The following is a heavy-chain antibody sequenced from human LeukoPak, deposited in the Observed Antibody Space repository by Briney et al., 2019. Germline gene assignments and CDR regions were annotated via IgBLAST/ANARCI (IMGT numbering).Heavy chain of an antibody. J-gene: IGHJ4*02. V-gene: IGHV1-8*01. CDR3: ARARSYTAANDY. D-gene: IGHD3-16*01. Sequence: ASVRVSCKASGYTFTSYDINWVRQATGQGLEWMGWMNPNSGNTGYAQKFQGRVTMTRNTSISTAYMELSSLRSEDTAVYYCARARSYTAANDYWGQGTLVTVSS. CDR1: GYTFTSYD. CDR2: MNPNSGNT.